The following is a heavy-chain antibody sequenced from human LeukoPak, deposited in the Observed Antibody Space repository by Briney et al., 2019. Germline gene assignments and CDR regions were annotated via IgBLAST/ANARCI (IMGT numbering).Heavy chain of an antibody. CDR3: ARDPFAYYYYGMDV. V-gene: IGHV4-34*01. J-gene: IGHJ6*02. CDR2: INHSGST. Sequence: SETLSLTCAVYGGSFSGYYWSWIRQPPGKGLEWIGEINHSGSTNYNPSLKSRVTISVDTSKNQFSLQLNSVTPEDTAVYYCARDPFAYYYYGMDVWGQGTTVTVSS. CDR1: GGSFSGYY.